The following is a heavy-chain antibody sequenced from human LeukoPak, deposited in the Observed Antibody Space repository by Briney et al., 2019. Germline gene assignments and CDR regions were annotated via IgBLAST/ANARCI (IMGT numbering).Heavy chain of an antibody. CDR1: GYSISSGYY. CDR3: ARFRNYYDSSGYPYYFDY. V-gene: IGHV4-61*01. D-gene: IGHD3-22*01. CDR2: IYYSGST. Sequence: SETLSLTCAVSGYSISSGYYWSWIRQPPGKGLEWIGYIYYSGSTNYNPSLKSRVTISVDTSKNQFSLKLSSVTAADTAVYYCARFRNYYDSSGYPYYFDYWGQGTLVTVSS. J-gene: IGHJ4*02.